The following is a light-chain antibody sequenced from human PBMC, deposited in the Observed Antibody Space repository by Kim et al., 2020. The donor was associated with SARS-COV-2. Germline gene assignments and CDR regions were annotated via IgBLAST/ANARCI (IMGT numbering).Light chain of an antibody. V-gene: IGKV2-28*01. CDR3: MQAQQTPWT. Sequence: DIVMTQSPLSLPVTPGEPASISCRSSQSLLHNNGYNYLDWYLQKPGQSPQLLIYLGSNRASGVPDRFSGSGSGTDFTLKISRVEAEDVGVYYCMQAQQTPWTFGQGTKVDIK. J-gene: IGKJ1*01. CDR2: LGS. CDR1: QSLLHNNGYNY.